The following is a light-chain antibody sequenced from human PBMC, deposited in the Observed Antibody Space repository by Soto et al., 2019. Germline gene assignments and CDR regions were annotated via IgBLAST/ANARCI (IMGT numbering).Light chain of an antibody. V-gene: IGKV3-11*01. Sequence: EIVLTQSPATLSLSPGERATLSCRASQSVSSYLAWYQQKPGQAPRLLIYDASNRTTGIPARFSGSGSGTDCTLTISSPEPEDFAVYYCQQRSNWPLTFGGGTKVEIK. CDR2: DAS. CDR1: QSVSSY. CDR3: QQRSNWPLT. J-gene: IGKJ4*01.